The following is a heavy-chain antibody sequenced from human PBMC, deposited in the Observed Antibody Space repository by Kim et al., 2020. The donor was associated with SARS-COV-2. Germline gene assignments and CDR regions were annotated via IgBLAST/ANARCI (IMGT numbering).Heavy chain of an antibody. J-gene: IGHJ4*02. V-gene: IGHV3-7*01. CDR3: ASGTVVVASSEY. D-gene: IGHD3-22*01. CDR2: IKQDGSQK. Sequence: GSLRLSCAASGFTIRNYWMSWVRQAPGKGLEWVANIKQDGSQKYYVDSVRGRFTISRDNAKNSLYLQMNSLRVEDTAVYYCASGTVVVASSEYWGQGTLVSVSS. CDR1: GFTIRNYW.